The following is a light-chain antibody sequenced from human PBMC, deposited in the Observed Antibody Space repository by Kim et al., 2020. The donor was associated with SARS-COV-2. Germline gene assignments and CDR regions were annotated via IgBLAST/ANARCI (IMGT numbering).Light chain of an antibody. CDR1: GGSIASNY. CDR3: QSYDSSKYWV. V-gene: IGLV6-57*03. CDR2: EDK. J-gene: IGLJ3*02. Sequence: KTATISCTRSGGSIASNYVQWYQQRPGSAPTTVIYEDKQRPSGVPDRFAGSIDSSPNSASLTISGLKTEDEADYYCQSYDSSKYWVFGGGTKLTVL.